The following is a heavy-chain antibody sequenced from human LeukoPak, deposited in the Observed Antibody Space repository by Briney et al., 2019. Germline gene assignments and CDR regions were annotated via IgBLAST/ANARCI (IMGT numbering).Heavy chain of an antibody. CDR1: GFTVSSYA. D-gene: IGHD4-17*01. CDR2: ISGSGGST. J-gene: IGHJ4*02. Sequence: PGGSLRLSCAASGFTVSSYAMSWARQAPGKGLEWGSAISGSGGSTYYADSVKGRFTISRDNSKNTLYLQMNSLRAEDTAVYYCAKRTTVTTCLDYWGQGTLVTVSS. CDR3: AKRTTVTTCLDY. V-gene: IGHV3-23*01.